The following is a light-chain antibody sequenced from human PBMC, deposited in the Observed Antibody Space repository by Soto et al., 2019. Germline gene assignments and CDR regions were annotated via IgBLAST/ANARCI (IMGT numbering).Light chain of an antibody. V-gene: IGKV3-11*01. Sequence: EIVLTQSPTTLSLSPGXXAXLSCRASXSVSSYFAWYQQKPGQAPRLLIYDASTRAAGIPARFSGSGSGTDFTLTISSLEPEDFVVYDCQQRSDWPLTFGGGTKVEIK. CDR3: QQRSDWPLT. J-gene: IGKJ4*01. CDR1: XSVSSY. CDR2: DAS.